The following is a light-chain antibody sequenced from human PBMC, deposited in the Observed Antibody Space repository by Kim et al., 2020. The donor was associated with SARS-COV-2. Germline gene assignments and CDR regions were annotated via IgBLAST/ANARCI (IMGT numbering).Light chain of an antibody. CDR3: SSYTSSSTLNYV. CDR2: DVS. V-gene: IGLV2-14*03. Sequence: SIPISCTGTSSDVGGYNYVSWYQQHPGKAPKLMIYDVSNRPSGVSNRFSGSKSGNTASLTISGLQAEDEADYYCSSYTSSSTLNYVFGTGTKVTVL. CDR1: SSDVGGYNY. J-gene: IGLJ1*01.